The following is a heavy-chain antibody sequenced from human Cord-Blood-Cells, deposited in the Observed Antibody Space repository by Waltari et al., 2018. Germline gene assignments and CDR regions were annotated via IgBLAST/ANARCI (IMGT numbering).Heavy chain of an antibody. CDR1: GFTVSSNY. Sequence: EVQLVESGGGLIQPGGSLRLSCAASGFTVSSNYMSWVRQAPGKGLEWVSVIYSGGSTYYADSVKGRFTISRDKSKNTLYLQMNSLRAEDTAVYYCARAIAAAGDAFDIWGQGTMVTVSP. V-gene: IGHV3-53*01. D-gene: IGHD6-13*01. CDR2: IYSGGST. J-gene: IGHJ3*02. CDR3: ARAIAAAGDAFDI.